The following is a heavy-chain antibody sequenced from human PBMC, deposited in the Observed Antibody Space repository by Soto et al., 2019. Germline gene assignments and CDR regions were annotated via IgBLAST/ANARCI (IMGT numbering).Heavy chain of an antibody. CDR1: GYTLTELS. V-gene: IGHV1-24*01. CDR2: FDPEDGET. J-gene: IGHJ4*02. CDR3: ATKYYYDSSGYRDFDY. Sequence: GASVKVSCKVSGYTLTELSMHWVRQAPGKGLEWMGGFDPEDGETIYAQKFQGRVTMTEDTSTDTAYMELSSLRSEDTAVYYCATKYYYDSSGYRDFDYWGQGTLVTVSS. D-gene: IGHD3-22*01.